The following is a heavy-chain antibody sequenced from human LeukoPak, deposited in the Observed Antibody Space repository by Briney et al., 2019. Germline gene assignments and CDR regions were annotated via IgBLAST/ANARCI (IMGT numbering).Heavy chain of an antibody. Sequence: PGGSLRLSCAASGFTFSRYWMSWVRQAPGKGLEWVANIKEDGSEKYYVDSVKGRFTISRDNANNFLYLQVSSLRAEDTAVYYCATGYTSGTRIDYWGQGTLVSVSS. CDR3: ATGYTSGTRIDY. CDR1: GFTFSRYW. D-gene: IGHD6-19*01. J-gene: IGHJ4*02. CDR2: IKEDGSEK. V-gene: IGHV3-7*01.